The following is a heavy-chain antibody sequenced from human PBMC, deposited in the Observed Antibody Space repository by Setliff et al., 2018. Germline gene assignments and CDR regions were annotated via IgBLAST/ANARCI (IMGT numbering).Heavy chain of an antibody. D-gene: IGHD2-15*01. CDR3: ARVGDCSGGICHRGFHHYMDV. CDR1: GGTFSTYA. V-gene: IGHV1-69*13. J-gene: IGHJ6*03. CDR2: IIPMFGTT. Sequence: SVKVSCKASGGTFSTYAINWVRQAPGQGLEWMGGIIPMFGTTNYARKFQGRVTITADESAITAYMELSSLRSEDTAVYYCARVGDCSGGICHRGFHHYMDVWGKGTTVTVSS.